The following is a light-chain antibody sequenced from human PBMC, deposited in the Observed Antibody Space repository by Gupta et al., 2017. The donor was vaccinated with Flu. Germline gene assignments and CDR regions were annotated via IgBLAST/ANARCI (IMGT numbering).Light chain of an antibody. Sequence: SLGQKATINCKSSQSVLYSPNNRNYLAWYQQRPGQPPRLLFYWASTRQSGVPDRFSGSGSGTDFTLTIDSLQAEDVAVYHCQQYYSLPWTFGQGTKVEVK. CDR3: QQYYSLPWT. CDR2: WAS. J-gene: IGKJ1*01. CDR1: QSVLYSPNNRNY. V-gene: IGKV4-1*01.